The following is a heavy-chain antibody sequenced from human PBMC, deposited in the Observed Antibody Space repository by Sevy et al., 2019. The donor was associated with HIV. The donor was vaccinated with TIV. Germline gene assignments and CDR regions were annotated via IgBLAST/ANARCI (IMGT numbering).Heavy chain of an antibody. J-gene: IGHJ4*02. CDR3: ARAKYCSSTSCSSYYFDY. Sequence: SETLSLTCTVSGGSISSYYWSWIRQPPGKGLEWIGYIYYSGSTNYNPSLKSRVTISVDTSKNQFSLKLGSVTAADTAVYYCARAKYCSSTSCSSYYFDYWGQGTLVTVSS. CDR1: GGSISSYY. D-gene: IGHD2-2*01. CDR2: IYYSGST. V-gene: IGHV4-59*01.